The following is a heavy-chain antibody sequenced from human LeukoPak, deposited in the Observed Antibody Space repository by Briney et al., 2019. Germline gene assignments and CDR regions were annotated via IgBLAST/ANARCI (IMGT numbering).Heavy chain of an antibody. Sequence: GGSLRLSCAASGFTFSSYWIHWVRQGPGKGLVWVSHINSDGSSTTYADSVKGRFTISRDNAKNSLYLQMNSLRAEDTAVYYCAREAVAGTGFDYWGQGTLVTVSS. CDR1: GFTFSSYW. CDR2: INSDGSST. D-gene: IGHD6-19*01. V-gene: IGHV3-74*01. J-gene: IGHJ4*02. CDR3: AREAVAGTGFDY.